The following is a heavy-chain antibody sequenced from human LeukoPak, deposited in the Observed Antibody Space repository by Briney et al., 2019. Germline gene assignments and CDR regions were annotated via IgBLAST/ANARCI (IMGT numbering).Heavy chain of an antibody. D-gene: IGHD3-16*01. J-gene: IGHJ4*02. CDR3: ARGGVDLYYFDY. Sequence: TSETLSLTCTVSGGSISSGGYYWSWIRQHPGKGLEWIGYIYYSGSTYYNPSLKSRVTISVDTSKNQFSLKLSSVTAADTAVYYCARGGVDLYYFDYWGQGTLVTVSS. CDR2: IYYSGST. CDR1: GGSISSGGYY. V-gene: IGHV4-31*03.